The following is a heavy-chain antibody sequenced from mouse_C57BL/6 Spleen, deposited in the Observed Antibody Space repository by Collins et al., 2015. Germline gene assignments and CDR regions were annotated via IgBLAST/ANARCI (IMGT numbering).Heavy chain of an antibody. CDR3: ALVRRYYAMDY. Sequence: EVQLQQSGAELVKPGASVKLSCTASGFNIKDTYMHWVKQRPEQGLEWIGRIDPANGNTKYDPKFQGKATITADTSSNTAYLQLSSLTSEDTAVYYCALVRRYYAMDYWGQGTSVTVSS. V-gene: IGHV14-3*02. CDR2: IDPANGNT. D-gene: IGHD2-14*01. CDR1: GFNIKDTY. J-gene: IGHJ4*01.